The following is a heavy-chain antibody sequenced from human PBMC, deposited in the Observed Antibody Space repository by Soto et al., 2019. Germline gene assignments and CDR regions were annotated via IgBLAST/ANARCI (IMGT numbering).Heavy chain of an antibody. Sequence: SETLSLTCTVSGCSVSSGSYYWSWIRQPPGKGLEWIGYIYYSGSTNYNPSLKSRVTISVDTSKNQFSLKLSSVTAADTAVYYCARGIAVAGTSYWFDPWGQGTLVTVSS. CDR3: ARGIAVAGTSYWFDP. D-gene: IGHD6-19*01. V-gene: IGHV4-61*01. J-gene: IGHJ5*02. CDR1: GCSVSSGSYY. CDR2: IYYSGST.